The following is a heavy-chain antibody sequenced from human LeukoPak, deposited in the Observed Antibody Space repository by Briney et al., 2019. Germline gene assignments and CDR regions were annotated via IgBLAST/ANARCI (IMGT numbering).Heavy chain of an antibody. Sequence: PGGSLRLSCAASGFTFSDYTMNWVRQAPGKGLEWVSYISRSGTTIYYADSVKGRFTISRDNAKNSLYLQMNSLRAEDTAVYYCARVRWQQSYYMDVWGKGTTVTVSS. CDR3: ARVRWQQSYYMDV. CDR1: GFTFSDYT. V-gene: IGHV3-48*03. CDR2: ISRSGTTI. J-gene: IGHJ6*03. D-gene: IGHD6-13*01.